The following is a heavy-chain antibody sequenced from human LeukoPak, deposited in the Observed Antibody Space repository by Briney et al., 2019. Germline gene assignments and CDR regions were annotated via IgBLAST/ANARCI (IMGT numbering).Heavy chain of an antibody. Sequence: GGSLRLSCAASGFTFSTFAMSWVRQAPGKGLEWVSAITSAGSTYYAESVKGRFTISRDNSKNTLYLQMNSLRADDTAVYYCAKDRGYWGLGTLVTVSS. CDR3: AKDRGY. J-gene: IGHJ4*02. V-gene: IGHV3-23*01. CDR1: GFTFSTFA. CDR2: ITSAGST.